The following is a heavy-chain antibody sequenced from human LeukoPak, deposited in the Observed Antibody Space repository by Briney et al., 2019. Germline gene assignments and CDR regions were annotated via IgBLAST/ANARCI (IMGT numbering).Heavy chain of an antibody. V-gene: IGHV1-18*01. CDR2: ISAYNGNT. CDR1: GYTFTSYG. D-gene: IGHD3-22*01. Sequence: ASVKVSCKASGYTFTSYGISWVRQAPGQGLERMGWISAYNGNTNYAQKLQGRVTMTTDTSTSTAYMELRSLRSDDTAVYYCARGPETYYYDSSGYYYWGQGTLVTVSS. J-gene: IGHJ4*02. CDR3: ARGPETYYYDSSGYYY.